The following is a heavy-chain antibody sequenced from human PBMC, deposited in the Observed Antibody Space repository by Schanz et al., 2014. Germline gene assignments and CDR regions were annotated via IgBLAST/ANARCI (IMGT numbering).Heavy chain of an antibody. Sequence: EVQLVESGGGLVQPGGSLRLSCAASEFTFNTYCMSWVRQAPGKGLEWVASINQAGYDKQYVDSVEGRFTISRENAKKTLDLQMNTRRAEDTAIYYCARVEGSSGSSSSYRALNVWGQGTTVTVSS. V-gene: IGHV3-7*01. CDR1: EFTFNTYC. CDR3: ARVEGSSGSSSSYRALNV. D-gene: IGHD3-10*01. J-gene: IGHJ3*01. CDR2: INQAGYDK.